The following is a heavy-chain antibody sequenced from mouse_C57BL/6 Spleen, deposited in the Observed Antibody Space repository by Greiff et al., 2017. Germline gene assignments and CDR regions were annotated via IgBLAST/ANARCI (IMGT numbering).Heavy chain of an antibody. V-gene: IGHV8-12*01. Sequence: QVTLKESGPGILQSSQTLSLTCSFSGFSLSTSGMGVSWIRQPSGKGLEWLAHFYWDDDKRYNPFLKRRLTITKDTSRNQVFLKITSVDTADTATYYGARKDGSYAMDYWGQGTSVTVSS. J-gene: IGHJ4*01. D-gene: IGHD1-2*01. CDR1: GFSLSTSGMG. CDR2: FYWDDDK. CDR3: ARKDGSYAMDY.